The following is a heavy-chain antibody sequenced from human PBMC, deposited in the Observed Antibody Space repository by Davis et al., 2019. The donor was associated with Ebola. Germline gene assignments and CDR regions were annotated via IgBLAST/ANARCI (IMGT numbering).Heavy chain of an antibody. CDR3: ARQIFRIAADSHYGMDV. CDR1: GGSISSYY. Sequence: PSETLSLTCTVSGGSISSYYWSWIRQPPGKGLEWIGYIYYSGSTNYNPSLKSRVTISVDTSKNQFSLKLSSVTAADTAVYYCARQIFRIAADSHYGMDVWGKGTTVTVSS. V-gene: IGHV4-59*08. CDR2: IYYSGST. D-gene: IGHD6-13*01. J-gene: IGHJ6*04.